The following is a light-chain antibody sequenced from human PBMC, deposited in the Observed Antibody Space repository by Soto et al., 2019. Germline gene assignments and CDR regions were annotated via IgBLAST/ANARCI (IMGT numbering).Light chain of an antibody. CDR1: QSVTSNY. CDR3: QHYITSLTT. J-gene: IGKJ1*01. V-gene: IGKV3-20*01. CDR2: GAS. Sequence: EIVLTQSPGTLSLSPGERATLSCGASQSVTSNYLAWYQQKPGQAPRLLIYGASRRATGVPDRFIGSGSGTDFTLTISRLEPEEFAVYYCQHYITSLTTFGQGTKVDI.